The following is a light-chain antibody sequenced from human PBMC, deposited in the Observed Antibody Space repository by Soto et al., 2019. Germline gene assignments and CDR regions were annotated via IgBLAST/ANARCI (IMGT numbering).Light chain of an antibody. CDR1: QSVLYSSNNKNY. V-gene: IGKV4-1*01. CDR3: QQCYNTPYT. CDR2: WAS. Sequence: DIVMTQSPDSLAVSLGERATINCKSSQSVLYSSNNKNYLAWYQQKPGQPPKLLIYWASTRESGVPDRFSGSGSGTDFTLTISSLQAEDVAVYYCQQCYNTPYTFGRGTKLEIK. J-gene: IGKJ2*01.